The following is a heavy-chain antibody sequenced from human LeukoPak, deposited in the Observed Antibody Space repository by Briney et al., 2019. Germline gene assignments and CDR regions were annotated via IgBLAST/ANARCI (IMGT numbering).Heavy chain of an antibody. CDR1: EYTLTELS. CDR2: FDPEDGET. CDR3: ATDTTYDSSGYLFDI. Sequence: GASVKVSCKVSEYTLTELSMHWVRQAPGKGLEWMGGFDPEDGETIYAQKFQGRVTMTEDTSTDTAYLELSSLSSEDTAVYYCATDTTYDSSGYLFDIWGQGTMVTVSS. D-gene: IGHD3-22*01. J-gene: IGHJ3*02. V-gene: IGHV1-24*01.